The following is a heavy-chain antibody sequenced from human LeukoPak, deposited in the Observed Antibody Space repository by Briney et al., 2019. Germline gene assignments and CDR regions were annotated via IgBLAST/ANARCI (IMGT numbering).Heavy chain of an antibody. CDR1: GYTFTSYG. J-gene: IGHJ4*02. Sequence: ASVKVSCKASGYTFTSYGISWVRQAPGQGLEWMGRIIPILGIANYAQKFQGRVTITADKSTSTAYMELSSLRSEDTAVYYCASGWAQYYYDSSGYSFDYWGQGTLVTVSS. D-gene: IGHD3-22*01. CDR2: IIPILGIA. V-gene: IGHV1-69*04. CDR3: ASGWAQYYYDSSGYSFDY.